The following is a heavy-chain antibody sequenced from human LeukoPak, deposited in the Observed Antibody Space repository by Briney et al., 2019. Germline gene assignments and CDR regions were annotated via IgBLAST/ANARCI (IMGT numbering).Heavy chain of an antibody. Sequence: ASVKVSCKASGYTFTGYYMHWVRQAPGQGLEWMGWINPNSGGTNHAQKFQGRVTMTRDTSISTAYMELSRLRSDDTAVYYCARDKTRYSGSYYYAFDIWGQGTMVTVSS. D-gene: IGHD1-26*01. J-gene: IGHJ3*02. V-gene: IGHV1-2*02. CDR2: INPNSGGT. CDR1: GYTFTGYY. CDR3: ARDKTRYSGSYYYAFDI.